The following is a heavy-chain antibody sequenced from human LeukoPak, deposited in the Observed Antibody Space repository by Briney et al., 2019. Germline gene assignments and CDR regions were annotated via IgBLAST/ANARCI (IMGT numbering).Heavy chain of an antibody. CDR1: GYRLTTNW. D-gene: IGHD6-19*01. V-gene: IGHV5-51*01. CDR2: IYPGDSDT. CDR3: ARVAHSSGTNADAFDI. Sequence: GESLKLSGNRSGYRLTTNWIGWVRQMPGKGLALMGLIYPGDSDTRYSPSFQGQVTISADKSISPAYLQGSSLKASDTAMYYCARVAHSSGTNADAFDIWGQGTMVTVSS. J-gene: IGHJ3*02.